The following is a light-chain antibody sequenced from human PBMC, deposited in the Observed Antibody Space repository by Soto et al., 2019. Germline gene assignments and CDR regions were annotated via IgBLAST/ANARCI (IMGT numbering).Light chain of an antibody. CDR3: QLYNSYPWT. V-gene: IGKV1-5*03. J-gene: IGKJ1*01. CDR1: QSISSW. Sequence: DIQMTQSPSTLSASVGDRVTITCRASQSISSWLAWYQQKPGKAPKLLIYKASGLESGVPSRFSGSGSGTEFTLTISILQPDDFATYYCQLYNSYPWTFGQGTKVEIK. CDR2: KAS.